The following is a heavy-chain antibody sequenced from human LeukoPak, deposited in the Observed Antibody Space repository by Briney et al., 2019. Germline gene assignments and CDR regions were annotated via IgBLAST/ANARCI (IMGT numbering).Heavy chain of an antibody. Sequence: SETLSLXCTVSGYSISSGYYWGLIRQPPGKGLEWIGSIYHSGSTYYNPSLKSRVTISVDTSKNQFSLKLSSVTAADTAVYYCAREVAAAGGSYMDVWGKGTTVTVSS. CDR1: GYSISSGYY. V-gene: IGHV4-38-2*02. CDR3: AREVAAAGGSYMDV. CDR2: IYHSGST. J-gene: IGHJ6*03. D-gene: IGHD6-13*01.